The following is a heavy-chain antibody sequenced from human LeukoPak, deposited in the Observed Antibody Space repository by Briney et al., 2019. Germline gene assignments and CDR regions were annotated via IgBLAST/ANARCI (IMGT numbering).Heavy chain of an antibody. CDR3: ARMYSGTYGGIDC. CDR2: IYSSGNT. J-gene: IGHJ4*02. Sequence: PSETLSLTCTVSGGSISSYYWGWIRQPAGRGLEWIGRIYSSGNTNYNPSLKSRVTMSVDTSKNQFSLQVTSVTAADTAVYYCARMYSGTYGGIDCWGQGTLVTVSA. D-gene: IGHD1-26*01. V-gene: IGHV4-4*07. CDR1: GGSISSYY.